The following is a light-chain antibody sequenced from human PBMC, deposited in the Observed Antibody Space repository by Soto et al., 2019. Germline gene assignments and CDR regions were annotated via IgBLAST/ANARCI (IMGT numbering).Light chain of an antibody. Sequence: EIVMTQSPATLSVSPGERATLSCRASQSISSNLAWYQQKPGQAPSLLIYGASARATGIPARFSGSGSGTEFTLTISSLQSEDYAVYSCLQYHNLWAFGQGTKVEIK. CDR1: QSISSN. J-gene: IGKJ1*01. CDR3: LQYHNLWA. V-gene: IGKV3-15*01. CDR2: GAS.